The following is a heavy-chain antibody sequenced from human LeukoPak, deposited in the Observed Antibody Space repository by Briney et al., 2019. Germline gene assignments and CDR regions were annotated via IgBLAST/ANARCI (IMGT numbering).Heavy chain of an antibody. CDR3: ARARSGYLFDY. Sequence: PSETLSLTCTVSGGSISSGSDYWSWIRQPAGKGLEWIGRIYTSGSTNYNPSLKSRVTISVDTSKNQFSLKLSSVTAADTAVYYCARARSGYLFDYWGQGTLVTVSS. D-gene: IGHD3-3*01. J-gene: IGHJ4*02. CDR1: GGSISSGSDY. CDR2: IYTSGST. V-gene: IGHV4-61*02.